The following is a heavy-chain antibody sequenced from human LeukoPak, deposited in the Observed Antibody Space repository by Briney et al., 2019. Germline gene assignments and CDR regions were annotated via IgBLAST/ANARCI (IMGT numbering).Heavy chain of an antibody. V-gene: IGHV3-23*01. Sequence: GGSLRLSCAASGFTFSSYAMSWVRQAPGKGLEWVSAISGSGGSTYYADSVKGRFTISRDNSKNTLYLQMNSLRAEDTAVYYCAKDVQWLPQGSYYYYMDVWGKGTTVTVSS. J-gene: IGHJ6*03. CDR2: ISGSGGST. D-gene: IGHD6-19*01. CDR3: AKDVQWLPQGSYYYYMDV. CDR1: GFTFSSYA.